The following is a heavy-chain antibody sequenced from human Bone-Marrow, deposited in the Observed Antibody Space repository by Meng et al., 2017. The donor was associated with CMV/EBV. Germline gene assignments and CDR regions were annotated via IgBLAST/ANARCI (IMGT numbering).Heavy chain of an antibody. V-gene: IGHV1-18*01. D-gene: IGHD6-6*01. CDR2: ISAYNGNT. Sequence: ASVKVSCKASGYTFISYGISWVRQAPGQGLEWMGWISAYNGNTKYAEKLQGRVTMTTDTSTSTAYMELRSLRSDDTAVYYCARDEQLAHFDYWGQGTRVTVSS. CDR1: GYTFISYG. J-gene: IGHJ4*02. CDR3: ARDEQLAHFDY.